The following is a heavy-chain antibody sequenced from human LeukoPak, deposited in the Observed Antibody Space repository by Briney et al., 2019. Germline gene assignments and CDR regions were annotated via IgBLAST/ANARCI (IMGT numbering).Heavy chain of an antibody. CDR1: GGSISSGGYY. V-gene: IGHV4-31*03. Sequence: PSQTLSLTCTVSGGSISSGGYYWSWIRQHPGKGLEWIGYIYYSGSTYYNPSLKSRVTISVDTSKNQFSLKLSSVTAADTAVYYCARDPYGKGNWFDPWGQGTLVTVSS. J-gene: IGHJ5*02. CDR2: IYYSGST. CDR3: ARDPYGKGNWFDP. D-gene: IGHD4-17*01.